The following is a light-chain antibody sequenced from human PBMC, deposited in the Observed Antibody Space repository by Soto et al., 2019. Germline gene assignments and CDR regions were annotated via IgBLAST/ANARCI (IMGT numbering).Light chain of an antibody. Sequence: EIVMTQSPATLSVSPGETATLSCRASQSVSYNLAWYQQNPGQGPRLLIYGAFTRASGIPARFSGSGSGTEFPLTMSSLQSEDFAVYYCQQYKNWPPLTFGGGTKVEIK. CDR3: QQYKNWPPLT. J-gene: IGKJ4*01. CDR1: QSVSYN. CDR2: GAF. V-gene: IGKV3-15*01.